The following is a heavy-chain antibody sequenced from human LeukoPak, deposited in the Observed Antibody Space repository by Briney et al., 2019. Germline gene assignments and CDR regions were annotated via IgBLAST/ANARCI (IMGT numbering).Heavy chain of an antibody. CDR3: ARLDIEVVPAAMRDSYYYYYGMDV. V-gene: IGHV1-18*01. D-gene: IGHD2-2*03. J-gene: IGHJ6*02. CDR1: GYTFTSYG. Sequence: ASVKVSCKASGYTFTSYGISWVRQAPGQGLEWMGWISAYNGNTNYAQKLQGRVTMTTDTSTSTAYMELRSLRSDDTAVYYCARLDIEVVPAAMRDSYYYYYGMDVWGQGTTVTVSS. CDR2: ISAYNGNT.